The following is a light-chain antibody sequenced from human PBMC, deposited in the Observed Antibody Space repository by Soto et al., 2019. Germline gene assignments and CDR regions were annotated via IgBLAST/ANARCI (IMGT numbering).Light chain of an antibody. CDR3: QSYDSSLSGVV. J-gene: IGLJ3*02. Sequence: QSVLTQPPSVSGAPGQRVTISCTGSSSNFGAGYDVHWYQQLPGTAPKLLIYANSHRPSGVPDRFSGSKSGTSASLAITGLQAEDEADYYCQSYDSSLSGVVFGGGTQLTVL. CDR1: SSNFGAGYD. V-gene: IGLV1-40*01. CDR2: ANS.